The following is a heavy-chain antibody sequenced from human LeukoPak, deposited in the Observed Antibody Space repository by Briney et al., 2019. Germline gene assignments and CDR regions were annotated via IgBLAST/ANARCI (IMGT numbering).Heavy chain of an antibody. Sequence: SESLSLTCTVSGGSISSYYWSWIRQPPGKGLEWIGYIYYSGSTNYNPSLKSRVTISVDTSKNQFSLKLSSVTAADTAVYYCARLDFWSGYFDYWGQGTLVTVSS. D-gene: IGHD3-3*01. CDR3: ARLDFWSGYFDY. J-gene: IGHJ4*02. CDR2: IYYSGST. CDR1: GGSISSYY. V-gene: IGHV4-59*01.